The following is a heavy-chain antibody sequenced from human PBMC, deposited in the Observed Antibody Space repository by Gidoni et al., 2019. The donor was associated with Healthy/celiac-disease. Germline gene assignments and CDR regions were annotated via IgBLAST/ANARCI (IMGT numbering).Heavy chain of an antibody. V-gene: IGHV1-3*01. J-gene: IGHJ4*02. CDR2: INAGNGNT. CDR1: GYTFTSYA. CDR3: ARGGKPYSSGWYQFDY. D-gene: IGHD6-19*01. Sequence: QVQLVQSGAEVKKPGASVKVSCKASGYTFTSYAMHWVRQAPGQRLEWMGWINAGNGNTKDSQKFQGRVTITRETSASTAYMELSSLRSEDTAVYYCARGGKPYSSGWYQFDYWGQGTLVTVSS.